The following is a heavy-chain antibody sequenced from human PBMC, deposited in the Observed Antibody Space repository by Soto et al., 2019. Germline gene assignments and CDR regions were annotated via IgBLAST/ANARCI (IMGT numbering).Heavy chain of an antibody. Sequence: GASVKVSCKASGYTITSYAMHWVRQAPGQRLEWMGWINAGNGNTKYSQKFQGRVTITRDTSASTAYMELSSLRSEDTAVYYCARSSAMVNYYGMDVWGQGTTVTVSS. CDR2: INAGNGNT. CDR1: GYTITSYA. V-gene: IGHV1-3*01. J-gene: IGHJ6*02. D-gene: IGHD5-18*01. CDR3: ARSSAMVNYYGMDV.